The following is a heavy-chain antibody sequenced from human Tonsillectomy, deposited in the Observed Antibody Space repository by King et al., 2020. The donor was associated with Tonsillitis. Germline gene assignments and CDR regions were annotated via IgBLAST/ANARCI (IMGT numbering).Heavy chain of an antibody. D-gene: IGHD1-1*01. J-gene: IGHJ4*02. V-gene: IGHV3-30*18. CDR3: AKGGTAISLDY. CDR2: ISYDGSNK. CDR1: GFTFSSYG. Sequence: VQLVESGGGVVQPGRSLRLSCAASGFTFSSYGMHWVRQAPGKGLEWVAGISYDGSNKYYADSVKGRFTISRDNSKNTLYLQMNSLRAEDTAVYYCAKGGTAISLDYWGQGTLVTVSS.